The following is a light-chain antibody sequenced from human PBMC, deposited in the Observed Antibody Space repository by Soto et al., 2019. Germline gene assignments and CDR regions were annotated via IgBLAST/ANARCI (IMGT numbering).Light chain of an antibody. CDR2: DVR. J-gene: IGLJ1*01. CDR1: SSDVGAYNF. CDR3: SSYTSTTTYV. V-gene: IGLV2-14*03. Sequence: QSVLTQPASVSGSPGQSITISCTGTSSDVGAYNFVSWYQQHPGRAPKLMIYDVRFRPSGVSNRFSGSKSGNTASLTISGLQAEDEADYYCSSYTSTTTYVFGTGTKLTVL.